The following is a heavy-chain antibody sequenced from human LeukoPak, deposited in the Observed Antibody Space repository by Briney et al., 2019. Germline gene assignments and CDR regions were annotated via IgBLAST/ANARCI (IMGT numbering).Heavy chain of an antibody. CDR3: ARSCSSTSCYQD. CDR2: IKEDGSEI. CDR1: GFTFTTYW. Sequence: GSLRLSCAASGFTFTTYWMSWVRQAPEKGLEWVANIKEDGSEIHYVDSVKGRFTISRDNAKNSLYLQMNSLRAEDTAVYYCARSCSSTSCYQDWGQGTLVTVSS. J-gene: IGHJ4*02. V-gene: IGHV3-7*01. D-gene: IGHD2-2*01.